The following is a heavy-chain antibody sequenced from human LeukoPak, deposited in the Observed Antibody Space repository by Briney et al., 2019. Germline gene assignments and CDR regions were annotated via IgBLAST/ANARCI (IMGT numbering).Heavy chain of an antibody. CDR1: GFTFSSHG. Sequence: GGSLRLSCAASGFTFSSHGMNWVRQAPGKGLEWVSSINGSGGRTYYADSVKGRFTISRDNSKNSLYLQMNSLRAEDTAVYYCARGGILTGYYMDYFDYWGQGTLVTVSS. CDR2: INGSGGRT. D-gene: IGHD3-9*01. CDR3: ARGGILTGYYMDYFDY. V-gene: IGHV3-23*01. J-gene: IGHJ4*02.